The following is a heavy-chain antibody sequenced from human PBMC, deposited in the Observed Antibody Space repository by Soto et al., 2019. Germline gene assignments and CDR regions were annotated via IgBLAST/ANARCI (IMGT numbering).Heavy chain of an antibody. D-gene: IGHD3-10*01. Sequence: GGSLRLSCAASGFTFSSYAMSWVRQAPGKGLEWVSTISGSGGSTYYADSVKGRFTISRDNSKNTLYLQMNSLRAEDTAVYYCANRGCGSGVKLYYFDYWGQGTLVTVSS. V-gene: IGHV3-23*01. CDR3: ANRGCGSGVKLYYFDY. CDR1: GFTFSSYA. J-gene: IGHJ4*02. CDR2: ISGSGGST.